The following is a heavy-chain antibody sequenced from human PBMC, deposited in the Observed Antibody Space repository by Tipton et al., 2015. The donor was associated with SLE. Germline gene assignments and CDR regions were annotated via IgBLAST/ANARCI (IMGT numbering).Heavy chain of an antibody. Sequence: VQLVQSGAEVKKPGESLRISCKGSGYSFTSYWISWVRQMPGKGLEWMGRIDPSDSYTNYSPSFQGHVTISADKSISTAYLQWSSLKASDTAMYYCARLTSGALYYYYMDLWGKGTTVTVSS. J-gene: IGHJ6*03. CDR2: IDPSDSYT. CDR1: GYSFTSYW. D-gene: IGHD4/OR15-4a*01. CDR3: ARLTSGALYYYYMDL. V-gene: IGHV5-10-1*01.